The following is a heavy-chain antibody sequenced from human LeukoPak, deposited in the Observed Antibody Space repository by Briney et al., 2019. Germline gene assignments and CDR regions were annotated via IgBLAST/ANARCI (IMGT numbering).Heavy chain of an antibody. V-gene: IGHV4-59*01. D-gene: IGHD1-26*01. CDR1: GGSISSYY. J-gene: IGHJ4*02. Sequence: SETLSLTCTVSGGSISSYYWSWIRQPPGKGLEWIGYIYYSGSTNYNPSLKSRVTISVDTSKNQFSLKLSSVTAADTAGYYCARVGIVGATYPFDYWGQGTLVTVSS. CDR2: IYYSGST. CDR3: ARVGIVGATYPFDY.